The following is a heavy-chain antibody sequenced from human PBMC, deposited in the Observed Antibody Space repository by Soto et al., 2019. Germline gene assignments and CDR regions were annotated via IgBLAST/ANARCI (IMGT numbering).Heavy chain of an antibody. D-gene: IGHD1-1*01. CDR2: MSHSGGT. Sequence: QVQLQQWGAGLLKPSETLSLTCAVFGGSVNSGNYYWSWIRQPPGKGLEWIGEMSHSGGTHFNPSLQRRVTISVDTSKNQFSLKMSSVTAADTALYYWARVERGTATTVVDAFDIWGPGTMVTVSS. CDR3: ARVERGTATTVVDAFDI. V-gene: IGHV4-34*01. J-gene: IGHJ3*02. CDR1: GGSVNSGNYY.